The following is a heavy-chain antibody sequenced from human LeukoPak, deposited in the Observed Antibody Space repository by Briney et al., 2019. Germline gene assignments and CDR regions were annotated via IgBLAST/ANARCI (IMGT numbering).Heavy chain of an antibody. CDR3: AREHYYYGSGSLTY. CDR2: ISSSGSTI. V-gene: IGHV3-48*03. CDR1: GFTSSSYE. Sequence: GGSLRLSCAASGFTSSSYEMNWVRQAPGKGLEWVSCISSSGSTIYYADSVKGRFTISRDNAKNSLYLQMNSLRAEDTAVYYCAREHYYYGSGSLTYWGQGTLVTVSS. J-gene: IGHJ4*02. D-gene: IGHD3-10*01.